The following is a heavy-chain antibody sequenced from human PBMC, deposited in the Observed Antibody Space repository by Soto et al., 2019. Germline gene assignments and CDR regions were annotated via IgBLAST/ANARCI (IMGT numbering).Heavy chain of an antibody. CDR1: GYTFTSYG. CDR2: ISAYNGNT. Sequence: ASVKVSCKASGYTFTSYGISWVRQAPGQGLEWMGWISAYNGNTNYAQKLRGRVTMTTDTSTSTAYMELRSLRSDDTAVYYCAREDCISTSCYFSDYWGQGTLVTVSS. CDR3: AREDCISTSCYFSDY. J-gene: IGHJ4*02. D-gene: IGHD2-2*01. V-gene: IGHV1-18*01.